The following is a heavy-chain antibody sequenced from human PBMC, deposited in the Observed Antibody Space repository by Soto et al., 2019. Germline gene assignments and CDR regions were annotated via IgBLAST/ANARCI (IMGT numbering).Heavy chain of an antibody. J-gene: IGHJ5*02. D-gene: IGHD3-10*01. CDR1: GFTFSSYG. Sequence: GGSLRLSCAASGFTFSSYGMHWVRQAPGKGLEWVAVIWYDGSNKYYADSVKGRFTISRDNSKNTLYLQMNSLRAEDTAVYYCARDLEYPQVPGPYNWFDPWGQGTLVTSPQ. CDR3: ARDLEYPQVPGPYNWFDP. V-gene: IGHV3-33*01. CDR2: IWYDGSNK.